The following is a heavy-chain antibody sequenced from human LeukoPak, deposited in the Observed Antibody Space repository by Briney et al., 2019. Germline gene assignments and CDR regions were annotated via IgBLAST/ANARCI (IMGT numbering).Heavy chain of an antibody. V-gene: IGHV4-34*01. CDR3: ARVLGRSRHYYYGSGSYTPSFDY. Sequence: NYNPSLKSRVTISVDTSKNQFSLKLSSVTAADTAVYYCARVLGRSRHYYYGSGSYTPSFDYWGQGTLVTVSS. D-gene: IGHD3-10*01. J-gene: IGHJ4*02.